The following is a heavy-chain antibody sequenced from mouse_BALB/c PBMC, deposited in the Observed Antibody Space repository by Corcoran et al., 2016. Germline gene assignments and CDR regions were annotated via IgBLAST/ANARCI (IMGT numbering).Heavy chain of an antibody. CDR1: GYTFTSYV. CDR2: INPYNDGT. V-gene: IGHV1S136*01. J-gene: IGHJ4*01. D-gene: IGHD2-3*01. Sequence: EVQLQQSGPELVKPGASVKMSCKASGYTFTSYVMHWVKQKPGQGLEWIGYINPYNDGTKYNEKFKGKATLTSDKSSSTAYMELSSLTSDDSAVYYCARDADGYVYYYAMDYLVQGTSVTVSS. CDR3: ARDADGYVYYYAMDY.